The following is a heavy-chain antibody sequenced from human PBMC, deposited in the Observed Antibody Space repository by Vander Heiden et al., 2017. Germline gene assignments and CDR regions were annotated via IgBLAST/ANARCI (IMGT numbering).Heavy chain of an antibody. Sequence: EVQLLESGGGLVQPGGSLRLSCAAAGFPVNTYAMSWVRQAPGKGLEWVSSISDSGGTTYYADSVRGRFTISRDNSKNTLYLQMNSLRVEDTAVYYCAKAGCSSTTCYGNVWGQGTMVTVSS. CDR1: GFPVNTYA. CDR3: AKAGCSSTTCYGNV. CDR2: ISDSGGTT. V-gene: IGHV3-23*01. D-gene: IGHD2-2*01. J-gene: IGHJ3*01.